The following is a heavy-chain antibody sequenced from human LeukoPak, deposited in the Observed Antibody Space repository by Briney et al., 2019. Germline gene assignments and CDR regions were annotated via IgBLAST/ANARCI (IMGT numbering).Heavy chain of an antibody. V-gene: IGHV3-30-3*01. CDR2: ISYDGSNK. J-gene: IGHJ2*01. D-gene: IGHD3-22*01. Sequence: GRSLRLSCAASGFTVSSYAMHWVRQAPGKGLEWVAVISYDGSNKYYADSVKGRFTISRDNAKKSLYLQMNSLRAEDTAIYYCARAPVIVMHDWYFDLWGRGTLVTVSS. CDR1: GFTVSSYA. CDR3: ARAPVIVMHDWYFDL.